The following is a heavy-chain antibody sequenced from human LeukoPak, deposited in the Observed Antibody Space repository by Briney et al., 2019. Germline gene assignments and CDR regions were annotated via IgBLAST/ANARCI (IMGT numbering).Heavy chain of an antibody. J-gene: IGHJ6*03. CDR3: ARGQRGSYYYYYYYMDV. V-gene: IGHV7-4-1*02. CDR2: INTNTGNP. CDR1: GYTFTSYA. D-gene: IGHD2-15*01. Sequence: ASVKVSCKASGYTFTSYAMNWVRQAPGQGLEWMGWINTNTGNPTYAQGFTGRFVFSLDTSVSTAYLQISSLKAEDTAVYYCARGQRGSYYYYYYYMDVWGKGTTVTVSS.